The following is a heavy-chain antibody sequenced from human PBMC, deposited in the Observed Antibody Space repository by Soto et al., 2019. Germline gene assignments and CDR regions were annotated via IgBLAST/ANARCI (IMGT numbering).Heavy chain of an antibody. CDR3: ARGSPVFWGYFDY. CDR2: INPNSGGT. V-gene: IGHV1-2*04. D-gene: IGHD3-16*01. J-gene: IGHJ4*02. Sequence: ASVKVSCKASGYTFTGYYMHWVRQAPGQGLEWMGWINPNSGGTNYAQKFQGWVTMTRDTSISTAYMELSRLRSDDTAVYYCARGSPVFWGYFDYWGQGTLVTVSS. CDR1: GYTFTGYY.